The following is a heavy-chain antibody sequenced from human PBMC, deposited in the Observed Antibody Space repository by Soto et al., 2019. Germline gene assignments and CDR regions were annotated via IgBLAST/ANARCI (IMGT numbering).Heavy chain of an antibody. CDR2: ISGSGGNT. J-gene: IGHJ3*02. CDR1: GLTFSSYA. D-gene: IGHD6-19*01. CDR3: AKYRQQWLVITDAFDI. Sequence: EVQLLESGGGLVQPGGSLRLSCAASGLTFSSYAMSWVRQAPGKGLEWVSAISGSGGNTYYADCVKGRFTISRDNSKNTLYLQMNSLRAEDTAVYYCAKYRQQWLVITDAFDIWGQGTMVTVSS. V-gene: IGHV3-23*01.